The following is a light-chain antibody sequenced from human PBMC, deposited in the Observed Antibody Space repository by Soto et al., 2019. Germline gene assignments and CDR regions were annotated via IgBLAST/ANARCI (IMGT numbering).Light chain of an antibody. CDR2: DAS. Sequence: DIQMTQSPSTLSAFVGDRVTITCRASQSISTWLAWYQQKPGKAPKLLIYDASSLESGVPSRFSGSGSGTEFTLTISSLQPDDFANYYCQLYNSYSPWTFGQGTKVEIK. CDR1: QSISTW. CDR3: QLYNSYSPWT. V-gene: IGKV1-5*01. J-gene: IGKJ1*01.